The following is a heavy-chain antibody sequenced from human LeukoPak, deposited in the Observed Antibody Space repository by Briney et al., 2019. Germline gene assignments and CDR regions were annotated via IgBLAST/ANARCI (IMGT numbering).Heavy chain of an antibody. CDR2: ISSSGSTI. CDR1: GFTFSSYE. J-gene: IGHJ4*02. CDR3: ARVGRIGVAGTFDY. Sequence: GGSLRLSCAASGFTFSSYEMNWVRQAPGKGLEWVSYISSSGSTIYYADSVKGRFTISRDNAKNSLYLQMNSLRAEATAVYYCARVGRIGVAGTFDYWGQGTLVTVSS. D-gene: IGHD6-19*01. V-gene: IGHV3-48*03.